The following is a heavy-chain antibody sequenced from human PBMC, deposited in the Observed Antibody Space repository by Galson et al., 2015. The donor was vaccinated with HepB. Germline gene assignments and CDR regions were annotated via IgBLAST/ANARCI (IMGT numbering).Heavy chain of an antibody. Sequence: SETLSLTCTVSGVSISSTSYFWGWIRQPPGKGLEWIGNIYYSGSTNYSPSLKSRVIISVATSRNQFSLQLTSVTAADTAVYYCARQDGGNSIYYNGMDVWGRGTTVTVSS. CDR1: GVSISSTSYF. V-gene: IGHV4-39*01. CDR2: IYYSGST. CDR3: ARQDGGNSIYYNGMDV. J-gene: IGHJ6*02. D-gene: IGHD4-23*01.